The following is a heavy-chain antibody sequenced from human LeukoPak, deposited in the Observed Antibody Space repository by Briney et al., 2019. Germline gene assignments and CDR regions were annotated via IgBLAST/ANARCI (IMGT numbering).Heavy chain of an antibody. CDR1: GGSISSSSYY. D-gene: IGHD1-26*01. Sequence: SETLSLTCTVSGGSISSSSYYWGWIRQPPGKGLEWIGSIYYSGSTYYNPSLKSRVTISVDTSKNQFPLKLSSVTAADTAVYYCARRVGAKGYNWFDPWGQGTLVTVSS. V-gene: IGHV4-39*06. CDR3: ARRVGAKGYNWFDP. J-gene: IGHJ5*02. CDR2: IYYSGST.